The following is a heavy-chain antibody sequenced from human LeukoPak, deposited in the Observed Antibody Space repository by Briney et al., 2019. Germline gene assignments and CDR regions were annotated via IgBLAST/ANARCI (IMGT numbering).Heavy chain of an antibody. CDR2: ISYDGSNK. J-gene: IGHJ4*02. Sequence: PGGSLRLSCVASGFTFSNYGIHWVRQAPGKGLEWVAVISYDGSNKYYADSVKGRCTISRDKSKNTVYLQMNSLRAEDTAVYYCAKEAGYSYGFDYWGQGTLVTVSS. D-gene: IGHD5-18*01. CDR3: AKEAGYSYGFDY. V-gene: IGHV3-30*18. CDR1: GFTFSNYG.